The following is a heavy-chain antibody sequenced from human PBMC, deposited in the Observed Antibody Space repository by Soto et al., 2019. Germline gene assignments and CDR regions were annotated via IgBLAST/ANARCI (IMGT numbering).Heavy chain of an antibody. J-gene: IGHJ5*02. V-gene: IGHV4-59*08. CDR2: IYYSGST. CDR3: ARHVFAPGGRWLGP. Sequence: PSETLSLTCTVSGGSISSYYWSWIRQPPGKGLEWIGYIYYSGSTNYNPSLKSRVTISVDTSKNQFSLKLSSVTAADTALYFCARHVFAPGGRWLGPWGPGLLVTVSS. D-gene: IGHD2-15*01. CDR1: GGSISSYY.